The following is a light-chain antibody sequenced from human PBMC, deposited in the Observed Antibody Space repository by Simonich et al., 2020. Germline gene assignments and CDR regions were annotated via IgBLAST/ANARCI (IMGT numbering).Light chain of an antibody. Sequence: DIQMTQSPSSLSASVVNRVTITCRASQSISSYLNWYQQKPGKSPKLLIYAASSLQRGVPSRFSGSGSGTEFTLTISSLQPEDFVTYYWQQSYSTQWTFGQGTKVEIK. J-gene: IGKJ1*01. CDR1: QSISSY. CDR2: AAS. CDR3: QQSYSTQWT. V-gene: IGKV1-39*01.